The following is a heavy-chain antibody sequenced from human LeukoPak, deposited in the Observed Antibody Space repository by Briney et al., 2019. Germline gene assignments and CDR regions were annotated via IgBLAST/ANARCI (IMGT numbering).Heavy chain of an antibody. Sequence: SETLSLTCTVSGGSISSGGDYWSWIPQHPGKGLEWIVYIYYSGSTYYNPSLKSRVTISVDTSKSQFSLKLSSVTAADTAVYYCARASSYSGYDGYYFDHWGQGTQVTVSS. CDR3: ARASSYSGYDGYYFDH. CDR2: IYYSGST. V-gene: IGHV4-31*03. CDR1: GGSISSGGDY. J-gene: IGHJ4*02. D-gene: IGHD5-12*01.